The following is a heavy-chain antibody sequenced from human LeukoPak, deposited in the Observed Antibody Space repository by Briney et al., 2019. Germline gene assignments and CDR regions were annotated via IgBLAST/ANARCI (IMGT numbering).Heavy chain of an antibody. CDR3: ARGASIVVVPAAISPAFDY. CDR2: ISYDGSNK. D-gene: IGHD2-2*02. V-gene: IGHV3-30*01. CDR1: GFTFSSYA. Sequence: GGSLRLSCAASGFTFSSYAMHWVRQDPGKGLEWVAVISYDGSNKYYADSVKGRFTISRDNSKNTLYLQMNSLRAEDTAVYYCARGASIVVVPAAISPAFDYWGQGTLVTVSS. J-gene: IGHJ4*02.